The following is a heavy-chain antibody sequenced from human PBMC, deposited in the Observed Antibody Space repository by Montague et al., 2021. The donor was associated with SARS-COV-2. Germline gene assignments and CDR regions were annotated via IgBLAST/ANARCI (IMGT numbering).Heavy chain of an antibody. CDR3: TCHPVFQQLDS. CDR1: GASVSSLNW. V-gene: IGHV4-4*02. Sequence: SETLSLTCAVSGASVSSLNWWCWVRPPRGRRQWLIADIHNTGITNFNPSLRRRISIILASSKNQLSPTLTSATAADTAIYYSTCHPVFQQLDSWGQGTLVSVSS. J-gene: IGHJ4*02. CDR2: IHNTGIT. D-gene: IGHD6-13*01.